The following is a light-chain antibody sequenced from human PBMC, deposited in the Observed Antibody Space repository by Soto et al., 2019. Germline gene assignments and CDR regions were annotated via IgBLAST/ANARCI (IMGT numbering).Light chain of an antibody. J-gene: IGKJ1*01. CDR3: QQYGSSPTT. V-gene: IGKV3-20*01. CDR2: GAS. CDR1: QSVSSN. Sequence: LTLCRATLAVSNHERATLSCTASQSVSSNLAWYQQKPGQAPRLLIYGASSRATGIPDRFSGSGSGTDFTLTISRLEPEDFAVYYCQQYGSSPTTFGQGTKVDI.